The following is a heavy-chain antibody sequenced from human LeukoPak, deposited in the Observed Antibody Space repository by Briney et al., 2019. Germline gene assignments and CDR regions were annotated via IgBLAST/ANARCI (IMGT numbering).Heavy chain of an antibody. D-gene: IGHD6-6*01. CDR2: IYYSGST. CDR3: AREGAVYSSSSWQENDGDYYYTDV. Sequence: KPSETLSLTCTVSGGSISSYYWSWIRQPPGKGLEWIGYIYYSGSTNYNPSLKSRVTISVDTSKNQFSLKLSSVTAADTAVYYCAREGAVYSSSSWQENDGDYYYTDVWGKGTTVTVSS. J-gene: IGHJ6*03. V-gene: IGHV4-59*01. CDR1: GGSISSYY.